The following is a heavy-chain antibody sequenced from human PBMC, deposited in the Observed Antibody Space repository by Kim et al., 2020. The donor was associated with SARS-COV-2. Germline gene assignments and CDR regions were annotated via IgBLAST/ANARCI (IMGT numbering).Heavy chain of an antibody. CDR1: GFSLSTSGVG. CDR3: AHRAYYGSGSYYKEAYDFDI. D-gene: IGHD3-10*01. V-gene: IGHV2-5*02. Sequence: SGPTLVNPTQTLTLTCTFSGFSLSTSGVGVGWIRQPPGKALEWLALIYWDDDKRYSPSLKSRLTITKDTSKNQVVLTMTNMDPVDTATYYCAHRAYYGSGSYYKEAYDFDIWGQGTMVTVSS. CDR2: IYWDDDK. J-gene: IGHJ3*02.